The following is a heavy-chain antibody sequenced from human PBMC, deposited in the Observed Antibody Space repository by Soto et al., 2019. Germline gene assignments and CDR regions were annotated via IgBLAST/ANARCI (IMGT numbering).Heavy chain of an antibody. Sequence: GGSLRLSCAASGFTFSSYGMHWVRQAPGKGLEWVAVIWYDGSNKYYADSVKGRFTISRDNSKNTLYLQMNSLRAEDTAVYYCARERGSGWYDYYYYGMDVWGQGTTVTVS. CDR2: IWYDGSNK. CDR3: ARERGSGWYDYYYYGMDV. J-gene: IGHJ6*02. CDR1: GFTFSSYG. D-gene: IGHD6-19*01. V-gene: IGHV3-33*01.